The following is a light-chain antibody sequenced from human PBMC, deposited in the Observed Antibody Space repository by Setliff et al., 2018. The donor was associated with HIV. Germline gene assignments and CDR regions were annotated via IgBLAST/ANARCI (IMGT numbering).Light chain of an antibody. V-gene: IGLV1-51*01. CDR3: GAGDDILNVVV. Sequence: QSVLTQPPSVSAAPGQKVTVSCSGNNSHFGGDLISWYQQFPGRVPGFLSDVNNQRPSGIPDRFTASNSGTSATLTITGLQSGDETDYSCGAGDDILNVVVFGTGTKVTVL. CDR1: NSHFGGDL. J-gene: IGLJ1*01. CDR2: VNN.